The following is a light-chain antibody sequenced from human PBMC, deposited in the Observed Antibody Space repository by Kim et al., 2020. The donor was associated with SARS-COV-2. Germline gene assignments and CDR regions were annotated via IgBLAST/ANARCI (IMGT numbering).Light chain of an antibody. CDR1: QSIGTD. CDR2: HAF. CDR3: QQYNDWPLT. Sequence: EIVMTHSPATLSLSPGERATLSCTASQSIGTDLAWYKQKPGQAPRLLIYHAFTRATGIPARISGSGSGTEFTLTISSLQSEDFAVYYCQQYNDWPLTFGGGTKVEI. J-gene: IGKJ4*01. V-gene: IGKV3D-15*01.